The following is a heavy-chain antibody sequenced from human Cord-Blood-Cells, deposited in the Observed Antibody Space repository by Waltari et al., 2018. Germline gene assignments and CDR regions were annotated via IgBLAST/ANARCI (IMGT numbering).Heavy chain of an antibody. CDR1: GYTFTSYA. D-gene: IGHD6-6*01. CDR3: ARVQLDYFDY. V-gene: IGHV1-3*01. J-gene: IGHJ4*02. Sequence: QVQLVQSGAEVKKPGASVKVSCKASGYTFTSYAMHWVRQAPGQRLEWMGWINASNGNTKYSQKFQGRVTITRDTSASTAYMELSSLRSEDTAVYYCARVQLDYFDYWGQGTLVTVSS. CDR2: INASNGNT.